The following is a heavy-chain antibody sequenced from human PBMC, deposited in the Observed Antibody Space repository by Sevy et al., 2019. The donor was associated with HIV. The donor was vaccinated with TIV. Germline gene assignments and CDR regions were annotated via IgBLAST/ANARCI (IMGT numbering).Heavy chain of an antibody. D-gene: IGHD2-15*01. CDR1: GFTFSDYA. V-gene: IGHV3-9*01. CDR3: GRAHGYCVVERCYGGSVNAFDI. Sequence: GGSLRLSCAASGFTFSDYAMHWVRQVPGKGLEWVSGISWTSGATGYADSVRGRFTSSRDNTKNSLYLQMNSLRVEDTAFYYCGRAHGYCVVERCYGGSVNAFDIWGQGTMVTVSS. J-gene: IGHJ3*02. CDR2: ISWTSGAT.